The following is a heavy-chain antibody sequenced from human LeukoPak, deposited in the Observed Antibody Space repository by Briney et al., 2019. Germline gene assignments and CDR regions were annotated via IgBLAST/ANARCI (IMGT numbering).Heavy chain of an antibody. D-gene: IGHD7-27*01. CDR2: IRGSGYST. CDR1: GFTFSSYS. Sequence: PGGSLRLSCAASGFTFSSYSKTWVRQVPGKGLEWVSVIRGSGYSTYYADSVKGRFTISRDNSKNTLYLQMNSLRAEYTAVYYCAKDTPSPGDRWGLDVWGQGTTVTVSS. J-gene: IGHJ6*02. CDR3: AKDTPSPGDRWGLDV. V-gene: IGHV3-23*01.